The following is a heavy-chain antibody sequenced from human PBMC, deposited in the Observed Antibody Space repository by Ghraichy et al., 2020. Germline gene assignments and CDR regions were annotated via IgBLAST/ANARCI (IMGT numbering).Heavy chain of an antibody. CDR1: GGSFSGYY. CDR2: INHSGST. Sequence: SQTLSLTCAVYGGSFSGYYWSWIRQPPGKGLEWIGEINHSGSTNYNPSLKSRVTISVDTSKNQFSLKLSSVTAADTAVYYCARGVTYSSSSGLSQTNFDYWGQGTLVTVSS. V-gene: IGHV4-34*01. CDR3: ARGVTYSSSSGLSQTNFDY. D-gene: IGHD6-6*01. J-gene: IGHJ4*02.